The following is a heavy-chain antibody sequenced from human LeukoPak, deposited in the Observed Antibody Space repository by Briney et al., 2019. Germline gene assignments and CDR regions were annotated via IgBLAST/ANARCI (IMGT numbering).Heavy chain of an antibody. CDR2: IHQSGTT. V-gene: IGHV4-59*12. D-gene: IGHD6-19*01. CDR1: GSSLSTYY. J-gene: IGHJ6*02. Sequence: KPSETLSLTCSVSGSSLSTYYWTWTRQPPGKGLEWIGYIHQSGTTEFNPSLKSRVTMSLDTSRNQFSLRMSTVTAADTAVYYCSREQYIIGGSGWFGMDVWGHGTTVTVSS. CDR3: SREQYIIGGSGWFGMDV.